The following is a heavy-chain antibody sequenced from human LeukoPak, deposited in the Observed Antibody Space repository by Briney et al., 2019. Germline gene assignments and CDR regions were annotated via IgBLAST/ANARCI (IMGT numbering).Heavy chain of an antibody. CDR3: ATNYYGSGSYENAFDI. J-gene: IGHJ3*02. Sequence: ASVTVSCKASGYTFTSYAMHWVRQAPGQRLEWMGWSNAGNGNTKYSQKFQGRVTITRDTSASTAYMELSSLRSEDTAVYYCATNYYGSGSYENAFDIWGKGTMVTVSS. D-gene: IGHD3-10*01. CDR1: GYTFTSYA. V-gene: IGHV1-3*01. CDR2: SNAGNGNT.